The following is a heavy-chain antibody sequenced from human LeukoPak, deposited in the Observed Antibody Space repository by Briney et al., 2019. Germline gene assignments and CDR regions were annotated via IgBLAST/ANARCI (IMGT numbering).Heavy chain of an antibody. D-gene: IGHD3-22*01. CDR2: ISGSGGST. CDR3: AKVRMITMIAYDAFDI. Sequence: GGSLRLSCAASGFTFSSYAMSWVRQAPGKGLEWVSAISGSGGSTYYADSVKGRVTISRDNSKNTLYLQMNSLRAEDTAVYYCAKVRMITMIAYDAFDIWGQGTMVTVPS. J-gene: IGHJ3*02. CDR1: GFTFSSYA. V-gene: IGHV3-23*01.